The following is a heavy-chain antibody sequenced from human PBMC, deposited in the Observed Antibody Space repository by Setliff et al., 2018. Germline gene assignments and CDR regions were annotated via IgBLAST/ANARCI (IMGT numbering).Heavy chain of an antibody. J-gene: IGHJ3*02. CDR1: GFTFSDYY. V-gene: IGHV3-11*06. CDR2: ISSSSSYT. D-gene: IGHD3-22*01. Sequence: GGSLRLSCAASGFTFSDYYMSWIRQAPGKGLEWVSYISSSSSYTNYADSVKGRFTISRDNAKKSLYLQMNGLRADDTGVYYCVRDDADNYDAFDNWGQGTLVTVSS. CDR3: VRDDADNYDAFDN.